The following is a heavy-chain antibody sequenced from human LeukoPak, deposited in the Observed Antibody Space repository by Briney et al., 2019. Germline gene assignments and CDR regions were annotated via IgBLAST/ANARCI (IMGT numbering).Heavy chain of an antibody. CDR3: ARGGRRGAVDTAMVTP. D-gene: IGHD5-18*01. J-gene: IGHJ5*02. CDR1: GGTFSSYA. CDR2: IIPIFGTA. Sequence: SVKVSCKASGGTFSSYAISWVRQAPGQGLAWMGGIIPIFGTANYAQKFQGRVTITADESTSTAYMELSSLRSEDTAVYYCARGGRRGAVDTAMVTPWGQGTLVTVSS. V-gene: IGHV1-69*13.